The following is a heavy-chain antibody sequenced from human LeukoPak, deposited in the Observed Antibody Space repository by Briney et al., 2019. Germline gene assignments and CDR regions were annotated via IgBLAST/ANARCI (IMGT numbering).Heavy chain of an antibody. CDR3: AREPFTAIPYYYYYGMDV. D-gene: IGHD2-21*02. CDR1: YGSISSSGYY. Sequence: SETLSLTCSVSYGSISSSGYYWGWIRQPPGKGLEWIASIYYDGNTNYNPSLKSRVTISIGTSKNQFSLKLTSVTAADTAVYYCAREPFTAIPYYYYYGMDVWGQGTTVTVSS. J-gene: IGHJ6*02. CDR2: IYYDGNT. V-gene: IGHV4-39*02.